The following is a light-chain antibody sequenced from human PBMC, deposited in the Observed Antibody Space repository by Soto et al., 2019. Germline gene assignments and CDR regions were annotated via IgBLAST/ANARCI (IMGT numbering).Light chain of an antibody. CDR3: QQRSNWWT. CDR2: DAS. Sequence: EIVLTQSPATLSLSPGERATLSCRASQSVSSYLAWYQQKPGQAPRLHIYDASNRATGIPARFSGSGSGTDFTLTISSLEPEDFAVYSCQQRSNWWTFGQGTKVDIK. V-gene: IGKV3-11*01. J-gene: IGKJ1*01. CDR1: QSVSSY.